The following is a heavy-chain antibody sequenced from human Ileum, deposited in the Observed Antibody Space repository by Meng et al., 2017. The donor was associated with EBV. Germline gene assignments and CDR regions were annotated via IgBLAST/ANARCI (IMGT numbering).Heavy chain of an antibody. CDR2: IYYSGTT. V-gene: IGHV4-39*01. Sequence: QLQLQESGPGLVKPSEPLSLTCTVSGVSIDSSSYNWGWIRQSPGKGLEWMGNIYYSGTTYYNPSLKSRVTITVDTSKNQFPLKLSSVTAADTAVYYCARGYSSGWYYFDYWGQGTLVTVSS. J-gene: IGHJ4*02. CDR3: ARGYSSGWYYFDY. CDR1: GVSIDSSSYN. D-gene: IGHD6-19*01.